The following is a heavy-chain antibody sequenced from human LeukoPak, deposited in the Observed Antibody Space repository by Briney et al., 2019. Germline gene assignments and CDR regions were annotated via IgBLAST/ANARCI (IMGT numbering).Heavy chain of an antibody. CDR1: GGSISSYY. J-gene: IGHJ4*02. CDR2: IYYSGST. CDR3: ARSIAVAGTRGFDY. V-gene: IGHV4-59*01. D-gene: IGHD6-19*01. Sequence: SETLSLTCTVSGGSISSYYWSWIRQPPGKGLEWIGYIYYSGSTNYNPSLKSRVTISVDTSKNQFSLKLSSVTAADTAVYYCARSIAVAGTRGFDYWGQGTLVTVSS.